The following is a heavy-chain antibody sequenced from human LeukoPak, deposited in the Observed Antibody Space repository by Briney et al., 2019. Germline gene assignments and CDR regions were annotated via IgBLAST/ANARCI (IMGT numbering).Heavy chain of an antibody. CDR2: ISSRGKYM. CDR3: ARELEILTAAGPDFDL. CDR1: GFTFTSYT. D-gene: IGHD6-13*01. Sequence: GGSLRLSCTPSGFTFTSYTMNWVRPPPGEGLEWVSSISSRGKYMFYGDSVKGRFNISRHNAKASLYLQMSSLRVEDTAVYYCARELEILTAAGPDFDLWGRGTLVTVSS. V-gene: IGHV3-21*01. J-gene: IGHJ4*02.